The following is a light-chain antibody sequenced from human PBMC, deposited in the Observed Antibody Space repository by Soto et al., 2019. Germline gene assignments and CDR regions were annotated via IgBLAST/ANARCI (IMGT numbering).Light chain of an antibody. J-gene: IGKJ3*01. CDR3: QQRTNWPRSFT. V-gene: IGKV3-11*01. Sequence: EIVLTQSPATLSLSPGERATLSCRASQSVSSYLAWYQQKPGQAPRLLIYDTSKSATGIPARFSGSGSGTAFTLTISRLEPEDFAVYYCQQRTNWPRSFTFGPGTKVDIK. CDR2: DTS. CDR1: QSVSSY.